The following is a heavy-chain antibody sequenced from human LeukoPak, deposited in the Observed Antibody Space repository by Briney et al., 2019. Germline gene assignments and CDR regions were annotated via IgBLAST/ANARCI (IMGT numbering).Heavy chain of an antibody. CDR1: GVTFSGYW. CDR3: AGSLAYCGGDCRLGDY. Sequence: GGALRLSCAASGVTFSGYWMSWVRQAPGKGLEWGANIKQDGSEKYYVDSVKGRFTISRDNAKSSLYLQMSSLRVEDTAVYYCAGSLAYCGGDCRLGDYWGQGTLVTVSS. CDR2: IKQDGSEK. V-gene: IGHV3-7*01. J-gene: IGHJ4*02. D-gene: IGHD2-21*02.